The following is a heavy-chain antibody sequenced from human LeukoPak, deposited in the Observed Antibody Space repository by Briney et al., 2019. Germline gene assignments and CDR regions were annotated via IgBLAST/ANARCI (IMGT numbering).Heavy chain of an antibody. Sequence: SETLSLTCTVSGGSISSSSYYWGWVRQPPGTGLEWIGSIYYSGSTYYNPSLKSRVTISVDTSKNQFSLKLSSVTAADTAVYYCARRGYYGSGSFDYWGQGTLVTVSS. J-gene: IGHJ4*02. CDR3: ARRGYYGSGSFDY. CDR1: GGSISSSSYY. CDR2: IYYSGST. V-gene: IGHV4-39*01. D-gene: IGHD3-10*01.